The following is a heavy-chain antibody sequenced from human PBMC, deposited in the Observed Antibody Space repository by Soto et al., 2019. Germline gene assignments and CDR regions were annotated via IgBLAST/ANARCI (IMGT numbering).Heavy chain of an antibody. CDR2: INPANGNT. CDR1: GFTFSDTL. CDR3: ARDIINVSPRANDACDV. V-gene: IGHV1-3*01. J-gene: IGHJ3*01. Sequence: QVQLVQSGAEVKKPGASVKISCQASGFTFSDTLINWVRQGPGQRLEWMGWINPANGNTRYSESFQGRVSISSLSSASKVYVALRDLTSADTAVYYCARDIINVSPRANDACDVWGQGTLIPVSS.